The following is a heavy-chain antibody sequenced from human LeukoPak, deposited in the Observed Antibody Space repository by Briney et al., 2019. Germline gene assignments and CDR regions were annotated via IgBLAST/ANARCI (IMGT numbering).Heavy chain of an antibody. CDR3: ASASPSYFDY. V-gene: IGHV4-39*07. CDR2: IYYSGST. Sequence: PSETLSLTCTVSGGSISSSSYYWGWIRQPPGKGLEWIGSIYYSGSTYYNPSLKSRVTISVDTSKNQFSLKLSSVTAADTAVYYCASASPSYFDYWGQGTPVTVSS. J-gene: IGHJ4*02. CDR1: GGSISSSSYY.